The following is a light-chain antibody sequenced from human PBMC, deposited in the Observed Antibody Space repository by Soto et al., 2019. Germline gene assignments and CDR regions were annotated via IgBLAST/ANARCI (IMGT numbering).Light chain of an antibody. V-gene: IGKV1-5*03. CDR3: QQYNNYGSWT. CDR2: KAS. CDR1: QSISGW. Sequence: DIQMTQSPSTMSASVGDIVAITCRASQSISGWLAWYQQKPGKAPKLLIYKASSLESGVPSRFSGSGSGTEFTLTISSLQPDDFATYYCQQYNNYGSWTFGQGTKVEIK. J-gene: IGKJ1*01.